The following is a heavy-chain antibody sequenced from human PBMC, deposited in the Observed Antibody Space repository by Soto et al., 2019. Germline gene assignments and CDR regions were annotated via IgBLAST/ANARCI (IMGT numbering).Heavy chain of an antibody. Sequence: QVQLVQSGAEVKKPGASVKVSCKASGYTFTSYDINWVRQATGQGLEWIGWMNPNSGNTGYAQKFQGRVSMTRTTSISTAYMELSSLRSDDTAVYYCARGRKGSIWYEDWFDPWGQGTLVTFSS. D-gene: IGHD6-13*01. V-gene: IGHV1-8*01. CDR3: ARGRKGSIWYEDWFDP. J-gene: IGHJ5*02. CDR2: MNPNSGNT. CDR1: GYTFTSYD.